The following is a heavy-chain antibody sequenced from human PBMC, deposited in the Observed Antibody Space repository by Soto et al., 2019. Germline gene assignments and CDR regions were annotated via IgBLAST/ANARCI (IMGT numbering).Heavy chain of an antibody. Sequence: GGSLRLSCAASGFTFSSYAMHWVLQAPVKGLEWVAVISYDGTNKYYADSVKGRFTIYRDNSKNALYLHMNSVRAEEKAVYYCALLFTNYDSSGYYVKDFDIWGQGTMVTVSS. J-gene: IGHJ3*02. CDR1: GFTFSSYA. V-gene: IGHV3-30-3*01. D-gene: IGHD3-22*01. CDR3: ALLFTNYDSSGYYVKDFDI. CDR2: ISYDGTNK.